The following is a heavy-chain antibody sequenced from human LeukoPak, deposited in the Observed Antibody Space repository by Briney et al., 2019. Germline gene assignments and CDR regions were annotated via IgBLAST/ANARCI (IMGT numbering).Heavy chain of an antibody. Sequence: SETLSLTCAVYGGSFSGYYWSWIRQPPGKGLEWIGEINHSGSTNYNPSLKSRVTISVDTSKNQFSLKLSSVTAADTAVYYCARGEWLRSWFGYWGQGTLVSVSS. D-gene: IGHD5-12*01. J-gene: IGHJ4*02. CDR3: ARGEWLRSWFGY. CDR1: GGSFSGYY. V-gene: IGHV4-34*01. CDR2: INHSGST.